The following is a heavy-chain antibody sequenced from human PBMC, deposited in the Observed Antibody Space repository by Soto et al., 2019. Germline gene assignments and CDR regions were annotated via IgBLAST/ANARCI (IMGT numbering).Heavy chain of an antibody. Sequence: QVQLQESGPGLVKPSETLSLTCTVSGGSISTYPWSWLRQPPGKGLEWIGYIYYSGRTNYNPSLKSRVXXXVXXSKNQFSLKLTSVTAADTAIYYCARQLPDRVLWDYWGQGTLVTVSS. V-gene: IGHV4-59*01. CDR2: IYYSGRT. J-gene: IGHJ4*02. CDR3: ARQLPDRVLWDY. D-gene: IGHD3-16*01. CDR1: GGSISTYP.